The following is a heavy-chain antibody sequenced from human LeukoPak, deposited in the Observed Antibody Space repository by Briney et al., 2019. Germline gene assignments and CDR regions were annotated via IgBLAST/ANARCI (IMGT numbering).Heavy chain of an antibody. D-gene: IGHD2-8*01. J-gene: IGHJ4*02. Sequence: PGGSLRLSCAASGFTLSSYTMNWVRQAPGKGLEWVSSISSSSSYIYYAASVKGRFTISRDNAKNSLYLQMNSLRAEDTAVYYCATGAEYCTNGVCYRFDYWGQGTLVTVSS. V-gene: IGHV3-21*01. CDR1: GFTLSSYT. CDR2: ISSSSSYI. CDR3: ATGAEYCTNGVCYRFDY.